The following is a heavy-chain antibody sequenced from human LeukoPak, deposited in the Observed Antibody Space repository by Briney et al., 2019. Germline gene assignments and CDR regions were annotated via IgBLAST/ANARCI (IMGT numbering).Heavy chain of an antibody. V-gene: IGHV3-9*01. Sequence: PGGSLRLSCAASGFTFDDYAMHWVRQAPGKGLEWVSGISWNSGSIGYADSVKGRFTISRDNAKNSLYLQMNGLRAEDTALYYCAKGRNLGYSYGSYYFDYWGQGTLVTVSS. D-gene: IGHD5-18*01. CDR1: GFTFDDYA. CDR2: ISWNSGSI. CDR3: AKGRNLGYSYGSYYFDY. J-gene: IGHJ4*02.